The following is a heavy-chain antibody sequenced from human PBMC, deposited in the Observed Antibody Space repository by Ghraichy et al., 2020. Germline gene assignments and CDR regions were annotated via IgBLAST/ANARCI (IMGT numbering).Heavy chain of an antibody. CDR3: ARAPGGGIEFDP. J-gene: IGHJ5*02. CDR1: GYTFTSYY. V-gene: IGHV1-46*01. Sequence: SCKASGYTFTSYYMHWVRQAPGQGLEWMGIINPSGGSTSYAQKFQGRVTMTRDTSTSTVYMELSSLRSEDTAVYYCARAPGGGIEFDPWGQGTLVTVSS. CDR2: INPSGGST. D-gene: IGHD3-16*02.